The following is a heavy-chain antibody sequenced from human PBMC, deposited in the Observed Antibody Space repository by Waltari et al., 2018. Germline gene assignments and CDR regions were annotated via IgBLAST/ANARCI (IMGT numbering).Heavy chain of an antibody. J-gene: IGHJ5*02. D-gene: IGHD2-15*01. Sequence: QVQLQESGPGLVKPSETLSLTCTVSGGSISSHYWSWIRQPPGKGLEWIGYIYYSGSTNYTPSLKSRVTISVDTSKNQFSLKLSSVTAADTTVYYCARWKADCSGGSCYSNWFDPWGQGTLVTVSS. CDR2: IYYSGST. V-gene: IGHV4-59*11. CDR1: GGSISSHY. CDR3: ARWKADCSGGSCYSNWFDP.